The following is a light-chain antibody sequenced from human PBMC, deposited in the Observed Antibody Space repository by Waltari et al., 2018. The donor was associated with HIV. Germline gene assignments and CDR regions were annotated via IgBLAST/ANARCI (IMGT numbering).Light chain of an antibody. CDR3: TSYISGTTPV. CDR2: EVT. J-gene: IGLJ2*01. Sequence: QSALTQPASVSGSPGQSTTISCDFHDYEYAPWCQRHPGNAPKVIIYEVTNRPSGLSNRFSGSKSGNTATLTISGLQPEDEADYFCTSYISGTTPVFGRGTRVTVL. V-gene: IGLV2-14*01. CDR1: DFHDYEY.